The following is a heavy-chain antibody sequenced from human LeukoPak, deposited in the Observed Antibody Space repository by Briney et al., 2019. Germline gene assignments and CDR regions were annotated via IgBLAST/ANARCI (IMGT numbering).Heavy chain of an antibody. Sequence: PSETLSLTCAVYGGSFSGYYWSWLRQPPGKGLEWIGEINHSGSTNYNPSLKSRVTISVDTSKNQFSLKLSSVTAADTAVYYCARVRITIFGVVIRGHYYYYMDVWGKGTTVTVSS. D-gene: IGHD3-3*01. CDR2: INHSGST. CDR1: GGSFSGYY. J-gene: IGHJ6*03. CDR3: ARVRITIFGVVIRGHYYYYMDV. V-gene: IGHV4-34*01.